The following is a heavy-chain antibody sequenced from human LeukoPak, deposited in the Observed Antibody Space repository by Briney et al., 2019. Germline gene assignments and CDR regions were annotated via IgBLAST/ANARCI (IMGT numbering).Heavy chain of an antibody. CDR3: VRKVYASEAFDY. Sequence: PGGSLRLSCAASGFTFSSYWMSWVRQAPGKGLEWVANIKQDGSEKYYVDFVKGRFTISRDNAKNSLYLQMNSLRAEDTTVYYCVRKVYASEAFDYWGQGTLVTVSS. CDR2: IKQDGSEK. CDR1: GFTFSSYW. J-gene: IGHJ4*02. D-gene: IGHD2-8*01. V-gene: IGHV3-7*01.